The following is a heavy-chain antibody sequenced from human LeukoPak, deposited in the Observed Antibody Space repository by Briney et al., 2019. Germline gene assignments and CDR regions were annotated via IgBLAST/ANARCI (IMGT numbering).Heavy chain of an antibody. J-gene: IGHJ3*01. CDR1: GYTFTSYG. CDR2: ISAYNGNT. Sequence: ASVKVSCKASGYTFTSYGISWVRQAPGQGLEWMGWISAYNGNTNYAHKLQGRVTMTTDTSTSTAYMELRSLRSDDPAVYFCAREMGYDYDAFDLWGQGTMVTVSS. CDR3: AREMGYDYDAFDL. D-gene: IGHD5-12*01. V-gene: IGHV1-18*01.